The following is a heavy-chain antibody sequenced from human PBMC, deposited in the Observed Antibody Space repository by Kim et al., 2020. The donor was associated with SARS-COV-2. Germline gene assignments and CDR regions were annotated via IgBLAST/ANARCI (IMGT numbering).Heavy chain of an antibody. CDR3: TPRSYSGAFDI. D-gene: IGHD1-26*01. J-gene: IGHJ3*02. CDR2: IKSKTDGGRT. V-gene: IGHV3-15*01. Sequence: GGSLRLSCAASGFTFSNAWMSWVRQAPGKGLEWVGRIKSKTDGGRTDYAAPVKGRFTISRDDSKNTLYLQMNSLKTEDTAVYYCTPRSYSGAFDIWGQGTMVTVSS. CDR1: GFTFSNAW.